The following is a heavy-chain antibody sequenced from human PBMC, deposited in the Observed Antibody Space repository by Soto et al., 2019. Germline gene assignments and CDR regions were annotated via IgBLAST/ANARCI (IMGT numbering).Heavy chain of an antibody. CDR3: ARFITIFGVVTKLTWFDP. CDR2: INHSGST. CDR1: GGSFSGYY. Sequence: PSETLSLTCAVYGGSFSGYYWSWIRQPPGKGLEWIGEINHSGSTNYNPSLKSRVTISVDTSKNQFSLKLSSVTAADTAVYYCARFITIFGVVTKLTWFDPWGQGTLVTVSS. J-gene: IGHJ5*02. D-gene: IGHD3-3*01. V-gene: IGHV4-34*01.